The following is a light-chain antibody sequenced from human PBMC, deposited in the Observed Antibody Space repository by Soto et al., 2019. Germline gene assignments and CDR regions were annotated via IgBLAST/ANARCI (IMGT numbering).Light chain of an antibody. CDR2: EVS. CDR1: SSDIGGYNS. CDR3: SSYTSSSTLI. V-gene: IGLV2-14*01. Sequence: QSALTQPASVSGSPGQSITISCTGTSSDIGGYNSVSWYQQHPGKGPKLMIYEVSNRPSGISNRFSGSKSGNTASLTISGLQADDEADYYCSSYTSSSTLIFGGGTKLTVL. J-gene: IGLJ2*01.